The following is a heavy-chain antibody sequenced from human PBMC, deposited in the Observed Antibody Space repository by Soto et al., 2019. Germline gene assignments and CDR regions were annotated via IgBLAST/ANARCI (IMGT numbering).Heavy chain of an antibody. CDR2: IYWDDDK. CDR1: GFSLSTSEVA. V-gene: IGHV2-5*02. D-gene: IGHD6-13*01. J-gene: IGHJ4*01. Sequence: SGPTLVNPTQTLTLTCTFSGFSLSTSEVAVGWIRQPPGEALEWLALIYWDDDKRYNPSLENRLTIAKFTSKNQVVLRMTNMAPVDTATYYCAHRTQAAAGFPYWGQGTLVTVSS. CDR3: AHRTQAAAGFPY.